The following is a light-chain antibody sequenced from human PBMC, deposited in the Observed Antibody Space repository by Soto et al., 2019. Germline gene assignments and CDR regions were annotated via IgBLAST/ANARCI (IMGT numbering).Light chain of an antibody. CDR1: QDIKTY. V-gene: IGKV1-9*01. Sequence: IQLTQSPSSLSASVGDRVSITCRASQDIKTYLAWYQQKEGKAPKLLISGTFILQSGVPSRFNGSGSGTDFTLTISRLQPEDFATYYCQHLNNYPPFTFGPGTKVDLE. CDR3: QHLNNYPPFT. CDR2: GTF. J-gene: IGKJ3*01.